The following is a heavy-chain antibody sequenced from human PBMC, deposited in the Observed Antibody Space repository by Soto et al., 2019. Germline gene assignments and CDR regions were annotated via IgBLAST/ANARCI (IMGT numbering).Heavy chain of an antibody. CDR3: ARQDYYDSSGYYSIAFDI. CDR1: GGSFSGYY. J-gene: IGHJ3*02. V-gene: IGHV4-34*01. D-gene: IGHD3-22*01. CDR2: INHSGST. Sequence: SETLSLTCAVYGGSFSGYYWSWIRQPPGKGLEWIGEINHSGSTNYNPSLKSRVTISVDTSKNQFSLKLSSVTTADTAAYYCARQDYYDSSGYYSIAFDIWGKGKMVTVPS.